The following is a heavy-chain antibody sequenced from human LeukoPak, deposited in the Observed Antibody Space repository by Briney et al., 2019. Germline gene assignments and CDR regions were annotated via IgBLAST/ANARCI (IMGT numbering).Heavy chain of an antibody. D-gene: IGHD6-13*01. J-gene: IGHJ4*02. CDR1: GFSFSTYS. Sequence: GGSLRLSCAASGFSFSTYSMNWVRQAPGKGLEWVSSISSSSSFIYYADSVKGRFTISRDNAKSSLYLQMNSLRAEDTAVYYCARDAVAAAGTPIDYWGQGTLVTVSS. V-gene: IGHV3-21*01. CDR2: ISSSSSFI. CDR3: ARDAVAAAGTPIDY.